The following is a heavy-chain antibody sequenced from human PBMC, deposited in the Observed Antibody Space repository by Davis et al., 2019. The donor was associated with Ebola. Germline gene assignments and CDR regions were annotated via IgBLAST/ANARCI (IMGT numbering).Heavy chain of an antibody. CDR1: GFIFSDYY. CDR3: ARKSGPDY. CDR2: ISSSSSYT. Sequence: GESLKISCAASGFIFSDYYMSWIRQAPGKGLEWVSYISSSSSYTNYADSVKGRFTISRDNSRNTLYLQMSSLRTEDTTVYYCARKSGPDYWGQGTLVTVSS. V-gene: IGHV3-11*06. J-gene: IGHJ4*02. D-gene: IGHD1-1*01.